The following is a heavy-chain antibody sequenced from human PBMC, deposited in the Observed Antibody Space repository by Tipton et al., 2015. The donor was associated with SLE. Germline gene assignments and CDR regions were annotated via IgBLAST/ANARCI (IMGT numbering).Heavy chain of an antibody. J-gene: IGHJ4*02. D-gene: IGHD4-23*01. CDR3: ARDTDYGGNYFDY. Sequence: LRLSCAVSGGSISSGGYSWSCIRQPPGKGLEWIGYIYHSGSTYYNPSLKSRVTMSVDRSKNQFSLKLSSVTAADTAVYYCARDTDYGGNYFDYWGQGTLVTVSS. V-gene: IGHV4-30-2*01. CDR1: GGSISSGGYS. CDR2: IYHSGST.